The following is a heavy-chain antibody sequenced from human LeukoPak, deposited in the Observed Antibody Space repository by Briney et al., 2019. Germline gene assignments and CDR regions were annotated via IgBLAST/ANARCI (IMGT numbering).Heavy chain of an antibody. CDR3: AKDPAIAVAGTEYFQH. J-gene: IGHJ1*01. D-gene: IGHD6-19*01. Sequence: GGSLRLSCAASGFTFSSYALSWVRQAPGKGLEWVSGITDSGTGTYYADSVKGRFTISRDNSKNTVYLQMSSLRAEDTAVYYCAKDPAIAVAGTEYFQHWGQGTLVTVSS. CDR2: ITDSGTGT. V-gene: IGHV3-23*01. CDR1: GFTFSSYA.